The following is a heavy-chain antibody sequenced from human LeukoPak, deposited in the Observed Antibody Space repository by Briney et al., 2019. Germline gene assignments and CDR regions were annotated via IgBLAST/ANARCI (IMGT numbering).Heavy chain of an antibody. CDR1: GYTFNFYA. J-gene: IGHJ4*02. V-gene: IGHV3-30*04. CDR2: MSYDGSNK. CDR3: ARGDHYYDSSAFLDY. D-gene: IGHD3-22*01. Sequence: GGSLRLSCAASGYTFNFYAMHWVRQAPGKGLEWVALMSYDGSNKYYTDSVKGRFSISRDNSKNTLYVQINNLRPEDTAVYYCARGDHYYDSSAFLDYWGQGTLVTVSS.